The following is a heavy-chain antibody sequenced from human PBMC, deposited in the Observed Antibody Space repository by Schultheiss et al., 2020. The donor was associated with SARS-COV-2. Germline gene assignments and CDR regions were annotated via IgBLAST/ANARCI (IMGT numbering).Heavy chain of an antibody. CDR1: GGSISSYY. CDR3: ASSFDYFDY. CDR2: IYYSGST. V-gene: IGHV4-59*05. J-gene: IGHJ4*02. Sequence: SETLSLTCTVSGGSISSYYWSWIRQPPGKGLEWIGSIYYSGSTYYNPSLKSRVTISVDTSKNQFSLKLSSVTAADTAVYYCASSFDYFDYWGQGTLVTVSS.